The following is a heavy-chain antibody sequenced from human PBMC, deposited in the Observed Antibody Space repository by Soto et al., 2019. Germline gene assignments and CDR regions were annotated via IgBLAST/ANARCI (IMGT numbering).Heavy chain of an antibody. J-gene: IGHJ4*02. CDR3: ARGKDDILTGYFDY. D-gene: IGHD3-9*01. CDR1: GYTFNSYG. V-gene: IGHV1-18*01. CDR2: ISAYNGNT. Sequence: ASGKVSCKASGYTFNSYGISWVRQAPGQGLEWMGWISAYNGNTNYAQKLQGRVTMTTDTSTSTAYMELRSLRSDDTAVYYCARGKDDILTGYFDYWGQGTLVTVSA.